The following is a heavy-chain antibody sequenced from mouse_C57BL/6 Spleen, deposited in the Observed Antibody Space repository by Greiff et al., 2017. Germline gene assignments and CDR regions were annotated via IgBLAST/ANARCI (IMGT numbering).Heavy chain of an antibody. J-gene: IGHJ4*01. CDR2: ISDGGSYT. CDR3: ARDAQATGYAMDY. Sequence: EVKLMESGGGLVKPGGSLKLSCAASGFTFSSYAMSWVRQTPEKRLEWVATISDGGSYTYYPDNVKGRFTNSRDNAKNNLYLQMSHLKSEDPAMYYCARDAQATGYAMDYWGQGTSVTDSS. CDR1: GFTFSSYA. D-gene: IGHD3-2*02. V-gene: IGHV5-4*01.